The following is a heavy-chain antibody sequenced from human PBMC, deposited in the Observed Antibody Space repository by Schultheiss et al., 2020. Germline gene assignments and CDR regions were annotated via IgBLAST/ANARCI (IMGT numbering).Heavy chain of an antibody. CDR1: GYTFTSYG. CDR3: ARDLDYRHNWFDP. D-gene: IGHD4-11*01. Sequence: ASVKVSCKASGYTFTSYGISWVRQAPGQGLEWMGWISAYNGNTNYAQKLQGRVTMTTDTSTSTVYMELSSLRSEDTAVYYCARDLDYRHNWFDPWGQGTLVTVSS. V-gene: IGHV1-18*01. J-gene: IGHJ5*02. CDR2: ISAYNGNT.